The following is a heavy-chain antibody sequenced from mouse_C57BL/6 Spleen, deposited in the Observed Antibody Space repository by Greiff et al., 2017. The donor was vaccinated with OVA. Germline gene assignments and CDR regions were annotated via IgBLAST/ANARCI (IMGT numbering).Heavy chain of an antibody. V-gene: IGHV1-59*01. D-gene: IGHD1-3*01. CDR2: IDPSDSYT. CDR1: GYTFTSYW. J-gene: IGHJ1*03. CDR3: ARSGNPSALDD. Sequence: QVQLQQPGAELVRPGTSVKLSCKASGYTFTSYWMHWVKQRPGHGLEWIGVIDPSDSYTNYNHKFTGKATLTVDTSSSTAYRQISSLTAVDSAVYYCARSGNPSALDDWGKGTTVTVSS.